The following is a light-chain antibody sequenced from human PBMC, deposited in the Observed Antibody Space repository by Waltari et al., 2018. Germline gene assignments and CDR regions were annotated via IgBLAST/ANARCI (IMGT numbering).Light chain of an antibody. V-gene: IGKV2-30*01. J-gene: IGKJ1*01. Sequence: DVVMTQSPLSLPVALGQPASISCKSSQGLVSSGGNTILNWFQHRPGQSPRRLIYRVSNRDSGVPDRFSGSGSGTDFTLKISRVEAEDVGIYYCMQGTHWPWTFGQGTKVEFK. CDR2: RVS. CDR1: QGLVSSGGNTI. CDR3: MQGTHWPWT.